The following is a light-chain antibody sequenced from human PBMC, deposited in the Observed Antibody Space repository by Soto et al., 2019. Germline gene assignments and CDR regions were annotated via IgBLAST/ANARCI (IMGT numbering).Light chain of an antibody. CDR3: HQRSKWPLT. Sequence: EIVLTQSPGTLSLSPGERATLSCRASQSVSNNYLAWYQQKPGQAPRLLIYGASNRATGIPDRFSGSGSGTDFTLTISSLEPEDFAVYYCHQRSKWPLTFGGGTKVDIK. CDR1: QSVSNNY. V-gene: IGKV3D-20*02. CDR2: GAS. J-gene: IGKJ4*01.